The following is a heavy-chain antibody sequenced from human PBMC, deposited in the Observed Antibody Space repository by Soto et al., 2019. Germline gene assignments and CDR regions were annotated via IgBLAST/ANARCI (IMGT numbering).Heavy chain of an antibody. J-gene: IGHJ6*02. D-gene: IGHD3-16*01. CDR3: VRPRPSGENYGMDV. CDR2: LYTEGTT. V-gene: IGHV3-53*01. CDR1: GLTVSHNY. Sequence: GSLRLSCVASGLTVSHNYMAWVRQAPEMGLEWVSILYTEGTTYYADSVKGRFTISRDSSKNTLFLQMDSLRAEDTAVYYCVRPRPSGENYGMDVWGQGTTVTVSS.